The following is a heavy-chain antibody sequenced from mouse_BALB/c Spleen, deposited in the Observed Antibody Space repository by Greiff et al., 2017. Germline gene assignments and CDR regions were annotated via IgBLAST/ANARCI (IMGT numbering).Heavy chain of an antibody. V-gene: IGHV5-17*02. D-gene: IGHD2-1*01. CDR3: AREGGNYYFDY. CDR2: ISSGSSTI. J-gene: IGHJ2*01. Sequence: EVQLVESGGGLVQPGGSRKLSCAASGFTFSSFGMHWVRQAPETGLEWVAYISSGSSTIYYADTVNGRFTISRDNPKNTLFLQMTSLTSEDTAMYYCAREGGNYYFDYRGQGTTLTVSS. CDR1: GFTFSSFG.